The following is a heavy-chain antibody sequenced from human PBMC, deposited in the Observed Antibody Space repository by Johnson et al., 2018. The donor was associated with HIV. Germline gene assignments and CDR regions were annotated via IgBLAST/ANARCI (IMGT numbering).Heavy chain of an antibody. V-gene: IGHV3-30*02. CDR3: AKDVGNYWPDSFDI. CDR1: GFSFSDYF. Sequence: QVQLVESGGGLVKPGGSLRLSCAASGFSFSDYFMSWIRQAPGKGLEWVAFIRYDGSNKYYADSVQGRFTISRDKSENTLYLQMNSLRDEDTAVYYCAKDVGNYWPDSFDIWGQGTMVTVSS. D-gene: IGHD3-22*01. CDR2: IRYDGSNK. J-gene: IGHJ3*02.